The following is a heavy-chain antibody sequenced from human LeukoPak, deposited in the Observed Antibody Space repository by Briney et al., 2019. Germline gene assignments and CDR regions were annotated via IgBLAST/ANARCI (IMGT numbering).Heavy chain of an antibody. D-gene: IGHD1-26*01. V-gene: IGHV1-18*01. J-gene: IGHJ4*02. Sequence: ASVKVSCKASGYTFTSYAMNWVRQAPGQGLEWMGWISAYNGNTNYAQKLQGRVTMTTDTSTSTAYMELRSLRSDDTAVYYCAREAVGATTGDYWGQGTLVTVSS. CDR3: AREAVGATTGDY. CDR1: GYTFTSYA. CDR2: ISAYNGNT.